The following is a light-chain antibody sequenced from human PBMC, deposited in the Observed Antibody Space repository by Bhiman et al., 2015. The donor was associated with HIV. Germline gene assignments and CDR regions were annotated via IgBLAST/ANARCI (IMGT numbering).Light chain of an antibody. CDR1: SGSIASYY. CDR2: AND. Sequence: QSVSASPGKTVTISCTRSSGSIASYYVQWYQQRPGSSPTILIFANDQRPSEVPDRFSGSVDTSSDSASLSISGLQPDDEADYYCQSYDVSNRVIFGGGTKLTVL. V-gene: IGLV6-57*01. CDR3: QSYDVSNRVI. J-gene: IGLJ2*01.